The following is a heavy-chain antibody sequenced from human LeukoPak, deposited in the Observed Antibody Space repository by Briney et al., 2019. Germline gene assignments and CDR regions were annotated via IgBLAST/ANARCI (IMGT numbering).Heavy chain of an antibody. J-gene: IGHJ5*02. D-gene: IGHD3-16*01. CDR3: ARGPGIMITFVDPVSAWTFDP. CDR2: ISAYNGNT. V-gene: IGHV1-18*01. Sequence: ASVKVSCKASGYTFTSYGISWVRQAPGQGLEWMGRISAYNGNTNYAQKLQGRVTMTTDTSTSTAYMELRSLRSDDTAVYYCARGPGIMITFVDPVSAWTFDPWGQGTLVTVSS. CDR1: GYTFTSYG.